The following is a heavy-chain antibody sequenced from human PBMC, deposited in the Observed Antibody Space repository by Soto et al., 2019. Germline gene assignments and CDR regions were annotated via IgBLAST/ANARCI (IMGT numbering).Heavy chain of an antibody. Sequence: GASVKVSCKASGGTFSSYAISWVRQAPGQGLEWMGGIIPIFGTANYAQKFQGRVTITADESTSTAYMELSSPRSEDTAVYYCARGRHYGYYYYGMDVWGQGTTVTVSS. CDR3: ARGRHYGYYYYGMDV. V-gene: IGHV1-69*13. CDR2: IIPIFGTA. J-gene: IGHJ6*02. D-gene: IGHD4-17*01. CDR1: GGTFSSYA.